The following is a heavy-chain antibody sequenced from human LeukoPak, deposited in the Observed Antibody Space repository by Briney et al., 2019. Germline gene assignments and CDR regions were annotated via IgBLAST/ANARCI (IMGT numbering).Heavy chain of an antibody. V-gene: IGHV3-21*01. D-gene: IGHD6-19*01. CDR3: ARDQYSSGPYD. J-gene: IGHJ4*02. CDR1: GFTFSSYD. CDR2: ISASTTYI. Sequence: GGSLRLSCAASGFTFSSYDMNWVRQAPGKGLEWVSSISASTTYIYYADSLKGRFTISRDNAKNSLYLQMNSLRAEDTAVYYCARDQYSSGPYDWGQGTLVTVSS.